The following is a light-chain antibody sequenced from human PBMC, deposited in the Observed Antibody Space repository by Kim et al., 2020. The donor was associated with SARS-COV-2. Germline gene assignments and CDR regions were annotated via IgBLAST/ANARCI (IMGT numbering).Light chain of an antibody. CDR2: RVS. Sequence: EVVMTQSPHSLPVTLGQPASISCRSSQSLVYSDGYAYLSLFHQRPGQSQRRLIYRVSNRDSGVPDRFSGSGSGTDFTLKISRVKAEDIVVYYFMQNTHGPPYTFVQGTKLAI. CDR1: QSLVYSDGYAY. J-gene: IGKJ2*01. CDR3: MQNTHGPPYT. V-gene: IGKV2-30*01.